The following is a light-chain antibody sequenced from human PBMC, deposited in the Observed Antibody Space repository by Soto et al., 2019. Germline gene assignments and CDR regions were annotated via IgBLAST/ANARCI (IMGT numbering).Light chain of an antibody. Sequence: QSALTQPASGSGSPGQSSPISCTGTSSDIGGYNFVSWYQQHPGKAPKLMIYDVSNRPSGVSNRFSGSKSGNTASLTISGLQAEDEADYYCSSYTGRTPPVVFGGGTKLTVL. J-gene: IGLJ2*01. V-gene: IGLV2-14*01. CDR2: DVS. CDR3: SSYTGRTPPVV. CDR1: SSDIGGYNF.